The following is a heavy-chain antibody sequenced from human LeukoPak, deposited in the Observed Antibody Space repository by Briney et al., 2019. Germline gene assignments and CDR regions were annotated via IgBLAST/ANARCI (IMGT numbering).Heavy chain of an antibody. V-gene: IGHV3-66*01. CDR3: ARGLSY. Sequence: GGSLRLSCAASGFTFSSYSMNWVRQAPGKGLEWVSVIYSGGSTYYADSVKGRFTISRDNSKNTLYLQMNSLRAEDTAVYYCARGLSYWGQGTLVTVSS. D-gene: IGHD2/OR15-2a*01. CDR2: IYSGGST. CDR1: GFTFSSYS. J-gene: IGHJ4*02.